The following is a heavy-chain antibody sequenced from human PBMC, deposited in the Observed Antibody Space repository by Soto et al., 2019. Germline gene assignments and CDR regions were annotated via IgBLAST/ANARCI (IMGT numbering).Heavy chain of an antibody. V-gene: IGHV3-73*02. J-gene: IGHJ6*02. CDR1: GFTFSGSA. Sequence: EVQLVESGGGLVQPGGSLKLSCAASGFTFSGSAMHWVRQASGKGLEWVGRIRSKANSYATAYAASVKGRFTISRDDSKNTAYLQMKSLKTEDTDVYYCTVKTTVVTLRYYGMDVWGQGTTVTVSS. CDR2: IRSKANSYAT. CDR3: TVKTTVVTLRYYGMDV. D-gene: IGHD4-17*01.